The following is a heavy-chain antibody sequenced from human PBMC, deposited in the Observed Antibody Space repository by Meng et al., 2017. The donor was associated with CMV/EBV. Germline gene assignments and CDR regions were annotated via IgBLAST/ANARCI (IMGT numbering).Heavy chain of an antibody. CDR1: GVSISSSRYY. V-gene: IGHV4-39*07. D-gene: IGHD4-17*01. J-gene: IGHJ5*02. CDR2: IYYSGST. CDR3: ARRYGSTNWFDP. Sequence: TASGVSISSSRYYWGWIRQPPGKGLEWIGSIYYSGSTYYNPSLKSRVTISVDTSKNQFSPKLSSVTAADTAVYYCARRYGSTNWFDPWGQGTLVTAS.